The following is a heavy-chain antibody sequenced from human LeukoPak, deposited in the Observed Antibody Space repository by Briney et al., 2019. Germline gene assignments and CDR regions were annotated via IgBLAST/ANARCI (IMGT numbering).Heavy chain of an antibody. V-gene: IGHV3-21*01. CDR1: GFTFSTYS. Sequence: GGSLRLSCAASGFTFSTYSMNWVRQAPGKGLEWVSSISSGSSYIYYADSVKGRFTISRDDAKNSLYLQMNSLRAEDTAVYYCARCSGVFGSSGYWGQGTLVTVSS. D-gene: IGHD6-6*01. CDR3: ARCSGVFGSSGY. J-gene: IGHJ4*02. CDR2: ISSGSSYI.